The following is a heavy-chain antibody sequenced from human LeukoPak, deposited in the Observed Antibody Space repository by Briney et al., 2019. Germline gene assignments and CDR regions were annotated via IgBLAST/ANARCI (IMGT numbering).Heavy chain of an antibody. V-gene: IGHV3-30*18. CDR3: AKDQTHHSYGSYFDY. J-gene: IGHJ4*02. CDR2: ISYDGSNK. D-gene: IGHD5-18*01. Sequence: PGRSLRLSCAASGFTFSSYGMHWVRQAPGKGLEWVAVISYDGSNKYYADSVKGRFTTSRDNSKNTLYLQMNSLRAEDTAVYYCAKDQTHHSYGSYFDYWGQGTLVTVSS. CDR1: GFTFSSYG.